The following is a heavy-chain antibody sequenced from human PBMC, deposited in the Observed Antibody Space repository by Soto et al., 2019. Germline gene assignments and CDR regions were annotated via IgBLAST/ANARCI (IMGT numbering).Heavy chain of an antibody. CDR2: ISGSGFKR. J-gene: IGHJ5*02. CDR3: AKNQGVELVPLATVDWFDP. Sequence: LRLSCAASGFIFENFGMSWVRQAPGKGLEWISSISGSGFKRYYADSVKGRFTISRDNSKSTVYLELNNLSAEDTAVYHCAKNQGVELVPLATVDWFDPWGQGSVVTVSS. D-gene: IGHD1-26*01. V-gene: IGHV3-23*01. CDR1: GFIFENFG.